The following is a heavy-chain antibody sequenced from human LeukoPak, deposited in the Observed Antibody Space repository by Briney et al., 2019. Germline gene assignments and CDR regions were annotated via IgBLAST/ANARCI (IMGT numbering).Heavy chain of an antibody. CDR3: ARPFIVVVTSDAFDI. Sequence: GASVKVSCKASGYTFTSYAMHWVRQAPGQRLEWMGWINAGNGNTKYSQKFQGRVTITRDTSASTAYMELSSLRSEDTAVYYCARPFIVVVTSDAFDIWGQGTMVTVSS. V-gene: IGHV1-3*01. D-gene: IGHD2-21*02. CDR2: INAGNGNT. J-gene: IGHJ3*02. CDR1: GYTFTSYA.